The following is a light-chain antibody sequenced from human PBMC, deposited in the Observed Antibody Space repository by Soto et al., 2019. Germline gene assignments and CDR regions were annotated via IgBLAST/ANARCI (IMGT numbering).Light chain of an antibody. Sequence: EIVLTQSPDALSLSPGERVSLSCRASRPVVRQYIAWYHQKPGQAPRLLIYDASNRATGIPARFSGSGSGTDFTLTISSLEPEDFAVYYCQQRSNWPLTFGGGTKVDIK. CDR1: RPVVRQY. J-gene: IGKJ4*01. CDR3: QQRSNWPLT. V-gene: IGKV3-11*01. CDR2: DAS.